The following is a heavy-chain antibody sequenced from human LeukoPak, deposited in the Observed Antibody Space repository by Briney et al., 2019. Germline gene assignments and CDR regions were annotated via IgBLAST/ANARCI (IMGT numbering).Heavy chain of an antibody. Sequence: GGSLRLSCAASGFTFSSYAMHWVRQAPDKGLEWVAVISYDGSNKYYADSVKGRFTISRDNSKNTLYLQMNSLRAEDTAVYYCARDPPPLQDYYYYYMDVWGKGTTVTVSS. CDR3: ARDPPPLQDYYYYYMDV. CDR2: ISYDGSNK. J-gene: IGHJ6*03. V-gene: IGHV3-30*01. CDR1: GFTFSSYA.